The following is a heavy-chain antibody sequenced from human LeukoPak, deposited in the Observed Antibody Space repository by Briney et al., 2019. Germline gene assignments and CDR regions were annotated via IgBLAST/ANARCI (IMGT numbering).Heavy chain of an antibody. V-gene: IGHV3-9*01. D-gene: IGHD6-6*01. CDR1: GFTFDDYA. Sequence: PGGSLRLSCAASGFTFDDYAMHWVRQAPGKGLEWVSGISWNSGSIYYADSVKGRFTISRDNAKNSLYLQMNSLRAEDTALYYCAKDLNPYSSSFFFFDSWGRGTLVTVSS. J-gene: IGHJ4*02. CDR2: ISWNSGSI. CDR3: AKDLNPYSSSFFFFDS.